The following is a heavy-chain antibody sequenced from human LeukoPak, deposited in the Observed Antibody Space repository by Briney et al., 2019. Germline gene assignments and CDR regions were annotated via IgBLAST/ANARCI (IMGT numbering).Heavy chain of an antibody. CDR3: ASRREVVTAIRRYYYYGMDV. Sequence: ASVKVSCKASGYTFTGYYMHWVRQAPGQGLEWMGWINPNSGGTNYAQKFQGRVTMTRDTSISTAYMELSRLRSDDTAVYYCASRREVVTAIRRYYYYGMDVWGKGTTVTVSS. CDR2: INPNSGGT. V-gene: IGHV1-2*02. D-gene: IGHD2-21*02. J-gene: IGHJ6*04. CDR1: GYTFTGYY.